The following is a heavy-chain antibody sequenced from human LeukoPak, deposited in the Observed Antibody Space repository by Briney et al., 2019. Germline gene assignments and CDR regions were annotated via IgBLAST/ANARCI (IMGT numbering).Heavy chain of an antibody. CDR3: ARASTGTFYYFDS. J-gene: IGHJ4*02. CDR1: GGSISTYY. D-gene: IGHD7-27*01. V-gene: IGHV4-4*07. Sequence: SETLSLTCSVSGGSISTYYWNWIRQPAGKGLEWIGRIYTSGTTTYNPSLKSRVIMSLDTSKNQFSLKLTSATAADTAVYYRARASTGTFYYFDSWGQGTLVTV. CDR2: IYTSGTT.